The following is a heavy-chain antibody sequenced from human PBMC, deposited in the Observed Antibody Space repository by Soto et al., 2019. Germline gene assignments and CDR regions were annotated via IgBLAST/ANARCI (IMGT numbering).Heavy chain of an antibody. CDR2: IWYDGSEI. V-gene: IGHV3-33*01. CDR3: ARGAPTAYGECDH. CDR1: GFTFYSYG. Sequence: QVQLVESGGGVVQPGRSLRLSCAASGFTFYSYGMHWVRQAPGKGLEWVAVIWYDGSEIYYAESVKGRFTISRDNSKNTLYLQMNSLREEDKAVYYCARGAPTAYGECDHWGQGNLVTVSS. J-gene: IGHJ4*02. D-gene: IGHD4-17*01.